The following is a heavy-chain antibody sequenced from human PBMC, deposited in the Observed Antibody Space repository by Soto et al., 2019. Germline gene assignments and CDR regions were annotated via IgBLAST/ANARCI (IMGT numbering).Heavy chain of an antibody. V-gene: IGHV6-1*01. J-gene: IGHJ6*03. CDR1: GDSVSSDSAA. D-gene: IGHD4-17*01. CDR2: TYYRSKWYN. CDR3: ARVNTVTTYSYYMDV. Sequence: PSQTLSLTCAISGDSVSSDSAAWNWIRQSPSRGLEWLGRTYYRSKWYNDYAVAVKSRVTISPDTSKNQFSLQLNSVTPDDTAINYCARVNTVTTYSYYMDVWGRGTTVTVSS.